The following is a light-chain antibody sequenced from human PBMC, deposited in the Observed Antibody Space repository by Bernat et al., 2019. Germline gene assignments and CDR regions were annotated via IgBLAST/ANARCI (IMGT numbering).Light chain of an antibody. CDR2: QAS. CDR3: QQYHSSSPYT. Sequence: DIQMTQSPSTLSASVGDRVTMTCRASQSFSRWLAWYQQKPGQAPKLLIYQASNLESGVSSRFSGSGSGSEFNLTISSLQPDDLATYPCQQYHSSSPYTCGQQTIVGIK. J-gene: IGKJ2*01. CDR1: QSFSRW. V-gene: IGKV1-5*03.